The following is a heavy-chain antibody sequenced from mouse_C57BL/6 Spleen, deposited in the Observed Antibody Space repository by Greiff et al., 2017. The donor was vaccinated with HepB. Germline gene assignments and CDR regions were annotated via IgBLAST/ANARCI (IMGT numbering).Heavy chain of an antibody. CDR2: IWSGGST. CDR3: ARMGATVVPYYFDY. Sequence: VKLMESGPGLVQPSQSLSITCTVSGFSLTSYGVHWVRQSPGKGLEWLGVIWSGGSTDYNAAFISRLSISKDKSKSQVFFKMNSLQADDTAIYYCARMGATVVPYYFDYWGQGTTLTVSS. CDR1: GFSLTSYG. D-gene: IGHD1-1*01. V-gene: IGHV2-2*01. J-gene: IGHJ2*01.